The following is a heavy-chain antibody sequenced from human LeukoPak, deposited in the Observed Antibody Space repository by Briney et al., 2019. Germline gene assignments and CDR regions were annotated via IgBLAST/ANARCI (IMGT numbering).Heavy chain of an antibody. CDR2: ISSSSSYI. CDR1: GFTFSSYS. D-gene: IGHD2-21*02. J-gene: IGHJ4*02. V-gene: IGHV3-21*01. Sequence: GGSLRLSCAASGFTFSSYSMNWVRQAPGKGLEWVSSISSSSSYIYYADSVKGRLTISRDNAKNSLYLQMNSLRAEDTAVYYCARDMVTAGGGFDYWGQGTLVTVSS. CDR3: ARDMVTAGGGFDY.